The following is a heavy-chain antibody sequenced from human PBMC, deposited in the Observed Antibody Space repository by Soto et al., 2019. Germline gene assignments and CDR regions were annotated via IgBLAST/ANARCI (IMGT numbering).Heavy chain of an antibody. CDR3: ARDSLYYYDSSNWFDP. V-gene: IGHV3-30-3*01. J-gene: IGHJ5*02. D-gene: IGHD3-22*01. Sequence: PGGSLRLSCAASGFTFSSYAMHWVRQAPGKGLEWVAVISYDGSNKYYADSVKGRFTISRDNSKNTLYLQMNSLRAEDTAVYYCARDSLYYYDSSNWFDPWGQGTLVTVSS. CDR1: GFTFSSYA. CDR2: ISYDGSNK.